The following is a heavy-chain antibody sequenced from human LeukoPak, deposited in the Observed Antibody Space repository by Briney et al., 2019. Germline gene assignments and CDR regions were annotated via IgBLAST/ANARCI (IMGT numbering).Heavy chain of an antibody. CDR1: GYTFTSYD. J-gene: IGHJ3*02. D-gene: IGHD3-10*01. V-gene: IGHV1-8*01. CDR2: MNPNSGNT. CDR3: ARALAPYYYGHGDDAFDI. Sequence: GASVKVSRKASGYTFTSYDINWVRQATGQGLEWMGWMNPNSGNTGYAQKFQGRVTMTRNTSISTAYMELSSLRSEDTAVYYCARALAPYYYGHGDDAFDIWGQGTMVTVSS.